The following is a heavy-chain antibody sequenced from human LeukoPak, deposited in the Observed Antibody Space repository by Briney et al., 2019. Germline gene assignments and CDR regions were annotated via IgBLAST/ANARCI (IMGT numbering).Heavy chain of an antibody. CDR1: GYPFTNYA. D-gene: IGHD6-19*01. CDR2: ITTSTGNP. Sequence: GASVKVSCKASGYPFTNYAINWMRQAPGQGLEWMGWITTSTGNPTYAQGFTGRFVFSSDTSVSTAYLQISSLRAEDTAVYYCARDPYAPPSSDLQRFDSWGQGTLVTVSS. V-gene: IGHV7-4-1*02. CDR3: ARDPYAPPSSDLQRFDS. J-gene: IGHJ5*01.